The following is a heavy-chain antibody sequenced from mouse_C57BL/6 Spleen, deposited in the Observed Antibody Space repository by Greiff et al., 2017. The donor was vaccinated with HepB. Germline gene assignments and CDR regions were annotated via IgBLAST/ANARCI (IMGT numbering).Heavy chain of an antibody. J-gene: IGHJ2*01. CDR3: ARRGIRGYFDY. D-gene: IGHD2-4*01. CDR1: GYTFTSYW. CDR2: IDPSDSYT. Sequence: QVQLQQPGAELVKPGASVKLSCKASGYTFTSYWMQWVKQRPGQGLEWIGEIDPSDSYTNYNQKFKGKATLTVDTSSSTAYMQLSSLTSEDSAVYYCARRGIRGYFDYWGQGTTLTASS. V-gene: IGHV1-50*01.